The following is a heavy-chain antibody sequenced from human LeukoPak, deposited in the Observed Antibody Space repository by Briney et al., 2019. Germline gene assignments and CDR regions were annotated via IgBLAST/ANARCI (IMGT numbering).Heavy chain of an antibody. Sequence: SETLSLTCTVSGGSISSSSYYWGRIRQPTGKGLEWIVSIYYSGSTYYNPALKSRLTISVDTSKNQFSLKLSSVTAADTAVYYCARHGGYFDYWGQGTLVTVSS. D-gene: IGHD3-16*01. CDR1: GGSISSSSYY. CDR2: IYYSGST. J-gene: IGHJ4*02. V-gene: IGHV4-39*01. CDR3: ARHGGYFDY.